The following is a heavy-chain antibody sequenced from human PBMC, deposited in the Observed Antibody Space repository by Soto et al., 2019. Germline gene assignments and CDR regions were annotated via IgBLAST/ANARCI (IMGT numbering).Heavy chain of an antibody. J-gene: IGHJ5*02. V-gene: IGHV3-23*01. CDR3: AKDNSLHWFDP. CDR2: FNGNGGGT. D-gene: IGHD1-20*01. CDR1: GCSFSTYA. Sequence: EVQLLESGGGLVQPGGSLRLACATSGCSFSTYAMTWVRQAPGKGLEWVSTFNGNGGGTYYADSVKGRFTNSRDNSKNTLYLQMDSLRAEDTATYYCAKDNSLHWFDPWGQGTLVTVSS.